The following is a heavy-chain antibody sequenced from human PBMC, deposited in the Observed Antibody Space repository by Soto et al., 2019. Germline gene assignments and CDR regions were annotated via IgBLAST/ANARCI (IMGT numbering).Heavy chain of an antibody. V-gene: IGHV3-21*01. CDR1: GFTFSSYS. CDR3: ARDQNYYYDSSGYYGY. J-gene: IGHJ4*02. D-gene: IGHD3-22*01. Sequence: EVQLVESGGGLVKPGGSLRLSCAASGFTFSSYSMNWVRQAPGKGLEWVSSISSSSSYIYYADSVKGRFTISRDNAKNSLYLQMNSLRAEDTAVYYCARDQNYYYDSSGYYGYWGQRTLVTVSS. CDR2: ISSSSSYI.